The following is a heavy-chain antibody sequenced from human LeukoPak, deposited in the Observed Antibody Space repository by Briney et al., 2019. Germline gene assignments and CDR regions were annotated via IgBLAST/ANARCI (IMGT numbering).Heavy chain of an antibody. D-gene: IGHD2-2*01. CDR3: ARNEGEYQRNPNWFDP. CDR1: GGSISSSSYY. J-gene: IGHJ5*02. CDR2: IYYSGST. Sequence: SETLSLTRTVSGGSISSSSYYWGWIRQPPGKGLEWIGSIYYSGSTYYNPSLKSRVTISVDTSKNQFSLKLSSVTAADTAVYYCARNEGEYQRNPNWFDPWGQGTLVTVSS. V-gene: IGHV4-39*01.